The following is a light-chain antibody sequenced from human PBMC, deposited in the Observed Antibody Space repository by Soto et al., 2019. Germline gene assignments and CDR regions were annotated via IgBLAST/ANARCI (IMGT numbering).Light chain of an antibody. CDR1: QSVTSTY. J-gene: IGKJ5*01. Sequence: EIVFTQSPGTLALPPGERASLSCRASQSVTSTYLTWYQQTPGRAPGLLIHGASNRATGIPDRFIGSGSGTDFTLTISRLEPEDFAVYYCQQYGTSPGYTFGQGTRLEIK. V-gene: IGKV3-20*01. CDR2: GAS. CDR3: QQYGTSPGYT.